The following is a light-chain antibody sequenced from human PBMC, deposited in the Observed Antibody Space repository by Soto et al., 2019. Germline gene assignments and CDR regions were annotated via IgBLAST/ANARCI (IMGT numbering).Light chain of an antibody. CDR2: GAS. CDR3: QQYGSSPFT. J-gene: IGKJ3*01. Sequence: VLIQSPGHLSLSPGERATLSCRASQSVSSSYLAWYQQKPGQAPRLLIYGASSRATGIPDRFSGSGSGTDFTLTISRLEPEDFAVYYCQQYGSSPFTFGPGTKVDIK. V-gene: IGKV3-20*01. CDR1: QSVSSSY.